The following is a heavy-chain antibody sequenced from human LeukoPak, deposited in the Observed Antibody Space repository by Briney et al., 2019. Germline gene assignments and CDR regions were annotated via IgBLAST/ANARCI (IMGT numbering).Heavy chain of an antibody. CDR3: ASDPPGYSSGGDY. CDR1: GFTFSSYS. J-gene: IGHJ4*02. CDR2: ISSSSSYI. D-gene: IGHD6-19*01. V-gene: IGHV3-21*01. Sequence: GGSLSLSCAASGFTFSSYSMNWVRQAPGKGLEWVSSISSSSSYIYYADSVKGRFTISRDNAKNSLYLQMNSLRAEDTAVYYCASDPPGYSSGGDYWGQGTLVTVSS.